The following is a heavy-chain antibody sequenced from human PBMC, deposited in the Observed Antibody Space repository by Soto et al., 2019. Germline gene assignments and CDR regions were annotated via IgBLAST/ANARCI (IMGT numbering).Heavy chain of an antibody. V-gene: IGHV3-7*01. CDR1: GFIFSDYW. CDR3: ARPLWWRDGFHM. Sequence: EVQLVESGGGLVQPGGSLRLSCAASGFIFSDYWMGWVRQAPGKGLEWVANIKKDGSEKYYVDSVKGRFTISRDDAKNSVDLEMNSLRAEDTAVYYGARPLWWRDGFHMWGEGTMVTVS. D-gene: IGHD2-21*01. J-gene: IGHJ3*02. CDR2: IKKDGSEK.